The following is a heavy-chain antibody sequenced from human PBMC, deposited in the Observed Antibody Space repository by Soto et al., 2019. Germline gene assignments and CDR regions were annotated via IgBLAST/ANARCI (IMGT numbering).Heavy chain of an antibody. J-gene: IGHJ3*02. Sequence: EVQLVESGGGLVQPGRSLRLSCAASGFTFDDYAMHWVRQAPGKGLEWVSGISWNSGSIGYADSVKGLFTISRDNAKNSLYLQMNSLRAEDTALYYCAKARGAGNDAFDIWGQGTMVTVSS. CDR2: ISWNSGSI. CDR3: AKARGAGNDAFDI. V-gene: IGHV3-9*01. CDR1: GFTFDDYA. D-gene: IGHD6-19*01.